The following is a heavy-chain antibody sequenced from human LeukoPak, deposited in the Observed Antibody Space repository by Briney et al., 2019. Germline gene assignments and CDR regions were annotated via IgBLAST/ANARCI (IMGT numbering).Heavy chain of an antibody. Sequence: ASVKVSCKASGYTFTSYGISWVRQAPGQGLEWMGWISAYNGNTNYAQKLQGRVTMTTDTSTSTAYMELRSLRSDDTAVYYCARDKDCSGGSCYSRYLDYWGQGTLVTVSS. J-gene: IGHJ4*02. D-gene: IGHD2-15*01. CDR1: GYTFTSYG. CDR3: ARDKDCSGGSCYSRYLDY. CDR2: ISAYNGNT. V-gene: IGHV1-18*01.